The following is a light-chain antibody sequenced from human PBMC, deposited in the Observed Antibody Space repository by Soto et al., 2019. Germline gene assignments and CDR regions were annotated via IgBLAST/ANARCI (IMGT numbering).Light chain of an antibody. CDR3: QQYNNWPPIT. Sequence: EIVMTQSRATLSVSPGERATLSCRSSQSVSSNLAWYQQKPGQAPRLLIYGASTGATGIPARFSGSGSGTEFTLTISSLQSEDFAVYYCQQYNNWPPITFGQGTRLEIK. CDR2: GAS. J-gene: IGKJ5*01. V-gene: IGKV3-15*01. CDR1: QSVSSN.